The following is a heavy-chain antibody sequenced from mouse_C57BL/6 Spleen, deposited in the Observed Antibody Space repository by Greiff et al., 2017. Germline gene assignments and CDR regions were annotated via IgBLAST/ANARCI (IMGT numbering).Heavy chain of an antibody. CDR2: INPNNGGT. D-gene: IGHD2-4*01. CDR1: GYTFTDYN. V-gene: IGHV1-18*01. J-gene: IGHJ2*01. Sequence: VQLQQSGPELVKPGASVKIPCKASGYTFTDYNMDWVKQSHGKSLEWIGDINPNNGGTIYNQKFKGKATLTVDKSSSTAYMELRSLTSEDTAVYYCARSVGGLRRGYYFDYWGQGTTLTVSS. CDR3: ARSVGGLRRGYYFDY.